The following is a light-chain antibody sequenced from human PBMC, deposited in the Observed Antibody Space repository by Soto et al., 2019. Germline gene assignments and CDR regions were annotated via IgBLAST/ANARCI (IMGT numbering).Light chain of an antibody. J-gene: IGKJ5*01. CDR3: QQYDHLPIT. V-gene: IGKV1-33*01. CDR2: DAS. Sequence: DFQMTQSPSSLSASVGDTITITCQATRDISNYLNWYQQKPGEAPKLLIYDASKLETGVPSRFSGSGSGTDFTFTISSLQPEDFATYHCQQYDHLPITFGQGTRLEI. CDR1: RDISNY.